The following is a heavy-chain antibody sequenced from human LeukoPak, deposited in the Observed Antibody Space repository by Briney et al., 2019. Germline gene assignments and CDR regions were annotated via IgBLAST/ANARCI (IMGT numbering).Heavy chain of an antibody. V-gene: IGHV4-39*07. D-gene: IGHD3-22*01. Sequence: SETLSLTCTVSGGSISSSSYYWGWIRQPPVKGLEWIGSIYYSGSTYYNPSLKSRVTISVDTSKNQFSLKLSSVTAADTAVYYCARDLQYYYDSSGYDYWGQGTLVTVSS. CDR3: ARDLQYYYDSSGYDY. CDR2: IYYSGST. CDR1: GGSISSSSYY. J-gene: IGHJ4*02.